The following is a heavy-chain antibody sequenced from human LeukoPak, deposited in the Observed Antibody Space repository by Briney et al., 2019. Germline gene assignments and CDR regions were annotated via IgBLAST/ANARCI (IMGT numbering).Heavy chain of an antibody. J-gene: IGHJ5*02. CDR3: ARARGYSYGGWFDP. V-gene: IGHV4-34*01. CDR1: GGSFSGYY. Sequence: SETLSLTCAVYGGSFSGYYWSWIRQPPGKGLEWIGGINHSGSTNYNPSLKSRVTISVDTSKNQFSLKLSSVTAADTAVYYCARARGYSYGGWFDPWGQGTLVTVSS. CDR2: INHSGST. D-gene: IGHD5-18*01.